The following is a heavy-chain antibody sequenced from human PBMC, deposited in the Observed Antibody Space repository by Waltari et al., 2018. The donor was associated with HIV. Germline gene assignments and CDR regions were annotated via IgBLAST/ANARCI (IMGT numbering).Heavy chain of an antibody. CDR3: ARGSSTGWDGGGWLDP. CDR1: GGSFSDSY. J-gene: IGHJ5*02. D-gene: IGHD6-19*01. CDR2: VNHRGSA. V-gene: IGHV4-34*02. Sequence: QVSLQQWGAGLLKASETLSPTCAVYGGSFSDSYWTWIRQSPERGLEWMGEVNHRGSATYHPSLSSRLTISVDKSKNQFSVKLKSLTAADMGIYYCARGSSTGWDGGGWLDPWGQGTVVTVSS.